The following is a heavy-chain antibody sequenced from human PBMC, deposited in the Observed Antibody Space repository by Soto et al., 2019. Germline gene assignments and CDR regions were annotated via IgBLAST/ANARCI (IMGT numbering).Heavy chain of an antibody. CDR3: ASGGGRGYVKNPQPPEDV. J-gene: IGHJ6*02. Sequence: QVQLVQSGAEVKTPGASVKVSCKASGYTFTSYYMHWVRQAPGQGLEWMGIINRRGGSTSYAQKCQGRVTITKDTCTSTAYVALSSPSSEDTAVYYWASGGGRGYVKNPQPPEDVCGQGTTVTVSS. CDR2: INRRGGST. V-gene: IGHV1-46*01. CDR1: GYTFTSYY. D-gene: IGHD3-22*01.